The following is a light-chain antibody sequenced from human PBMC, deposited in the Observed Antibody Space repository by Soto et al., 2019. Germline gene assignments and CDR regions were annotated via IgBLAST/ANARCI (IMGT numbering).Light chain of an antibody. V-gene: IGKV3-20*01. J-gene: IGKJ4*01. Sequence: EIVLTQSPGTLSLSPGERATLSCRASQSVTSTYLAWYQQKPGQAPRLLIYGASNRATGIPDRFTGSGSGTDFTLTISRLEPEDFAEYYCQQYGSSPLTFGGGTKVEIK. CDR1: QSVTSTY. CDR2: GAS. CDR3: QQYGSSPLT.